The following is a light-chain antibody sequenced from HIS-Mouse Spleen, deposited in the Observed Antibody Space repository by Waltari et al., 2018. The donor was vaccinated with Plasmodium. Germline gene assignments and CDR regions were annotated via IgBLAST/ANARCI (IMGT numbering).Light chain of an antibody. CDR2: EVS. J-gene: IGLJ2*01. CDR1: SSDVGGYNY. V-gene: IGLV2-8*01. CDR3: SSYAGSNNLV. Sequence: QSALTQPPPASGSPGQSATISCTGTSSDVGGYNYVSWYQQHPGKAPKLMIYEVSKRPSGVPDRFSGSKSGNTASLTVSGLQAEDEADYYCSSYAGSNNLVFGGGTKLTVL.